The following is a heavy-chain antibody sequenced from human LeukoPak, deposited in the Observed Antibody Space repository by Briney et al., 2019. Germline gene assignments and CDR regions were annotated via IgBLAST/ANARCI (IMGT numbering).Heavy chain of an antibody. CDR3: ARDYNSMLGYCSGGSCYPNFDY. Sequence: GASVKVSCKASGYTFTSYGISWVRQAPGQGLEWMGWISAYNGNTNYAQKLQGRVTMTTDTPTSTAYMELRSLRSDDTAVYYCARDYNSMLGYCSGGSCYPNFDYWGQGTLVTVSS. D-gene: IGHD2-15*01. V-gene: IGHV1-18*01. J-gene: IGHJ4*02. CDR2: ISAYNGNT. CDR1: GYTFTSYG.